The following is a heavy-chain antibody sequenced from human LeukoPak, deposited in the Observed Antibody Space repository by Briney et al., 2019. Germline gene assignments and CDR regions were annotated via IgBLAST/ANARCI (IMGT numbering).Heavy chain of an antibody. CDR2: ILSSGST. J-gene: IGHJ4*02. D-gene: IGHD3-9*01. Sequence: TSETLSLICTVSGGPLSCHFWRWFRRPPGKGLENLGYILSSGSTNYNPSYEGRVTVSLEMSQNQFSFALSSFTAADNAVYYCWRDPGDTDWYNFDFWGEGILVTVSS. CDR3: WRDPGDTDWYNFDF. CDR1: GGPLSCHF. V-gene: IGHV4-59*11.